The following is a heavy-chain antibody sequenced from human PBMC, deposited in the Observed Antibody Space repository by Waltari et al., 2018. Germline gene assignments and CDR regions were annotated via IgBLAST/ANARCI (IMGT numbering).Heavy chain of an antibody. CDR3: AKGRIDYYYYYGMDV. CDR2: ISGSGGST. V-gene: IGHV3-23*01. J-gene: IGHJ6*02. Sequence: EVQLLESGGGLVQPGGSLRLSCAASGFPFSSYAMSWVRQAPGKGLEWVSAISGSGGSTYYADSVKGRFTISRDNSKNTLYLQMNSLRAEDTAVYYCAKGRIDYYYYYGMDVWGQGTTVTVSS. CDR1: GFPFSSYA.